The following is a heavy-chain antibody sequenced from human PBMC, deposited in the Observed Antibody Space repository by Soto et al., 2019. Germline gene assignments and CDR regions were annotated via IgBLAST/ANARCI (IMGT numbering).Heavy chain of an antibody. CDR3: ARDFVVVPAATEAFDI. D-gene: IGHD2-2*01. CDR1: GYTFTSYG. J-gene: IGHJ3*02. CDR2: ISAYNGNT. V-gene: IGHV1-18*01. Sequence: QVQLVQSGAEVKKPGASVKVSCKASGYTFTSYGISWVRQAPGQGLEWMGWISAYNGNTNYAQKLQGRVTMTTDTSTSTAYMELRGLRSDDTAVYYCARDFVVVPAATEAFDIWGQGTMVTVSS.